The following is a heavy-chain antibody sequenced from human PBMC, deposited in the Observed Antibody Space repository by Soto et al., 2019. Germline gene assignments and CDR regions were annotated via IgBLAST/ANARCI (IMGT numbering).Heavy chain of an antibody. J-gene: IGHJ3*02. CDR3: AKEAFDI. Sequence: QVQLVESGGGVVQPGRSLRLSCAASGFTFSSYGMHWVRQAPGKGLEWVAVISYDGSNKYYADSVKGRFTISRDNSKNTLYLQMNSLRAEDTAAYYCAKEAFDIWGQGTMVTVSS. CDR1: GFTFSSYG. CDR2: ISYDGSNK. V-gene: IGHV3-30*18.